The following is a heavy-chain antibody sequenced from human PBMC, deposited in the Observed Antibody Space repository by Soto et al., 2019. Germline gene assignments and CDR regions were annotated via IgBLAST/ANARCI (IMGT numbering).Heavy chain of an antibody. D-gene: IGHD5-18*01. CDR2: IYYSGST. CDR1: GGSISSSSYY. Sequence: QLQLQESGPGLVKPSETLSLTCTVSGGSISSSSYYWGWIRQPPGKGLEWIGSIYYSGSTYYNPSLMSQVTISVDTSKNLYSLKLSSVTAADTAVYYCARHDTANNWFDPWGQGTLVTVSS. J-gene: IGHJ5*02. V-gene: IGHV4-39*01. CDR3: ARHDTANNWFDP.